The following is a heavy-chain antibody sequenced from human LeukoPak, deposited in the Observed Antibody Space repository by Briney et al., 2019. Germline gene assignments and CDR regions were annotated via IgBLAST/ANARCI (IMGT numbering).Heavy chain of an antibody. CDR2: IKQDGSEK. J-gene: IGHJ4*02. D-gene: IGHD3-10*01. Sequence: GGSLRLSCAASGFTFSIYWMSWVRQAPGKGLEWVANIKQDGSEKYYVDSVKGRFTISRDNAKNSLYLQMNSLRAEGTAVYYCARGLSGGYWGQGTLVTVSS. V-gene: IGHV3-7*01. CDR3: ARGLSGGY. CDR1: GFTFSIYW.